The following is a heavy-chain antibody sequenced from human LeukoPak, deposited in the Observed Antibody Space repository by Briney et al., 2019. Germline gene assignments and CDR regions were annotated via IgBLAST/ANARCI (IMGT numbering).Heavy chain of an antibody. CDR1: GFTFSSYA. CDR3: AKDPYCSGGSCGAFDL. D-gene: IGHD2-15*01. J-gene: IGHJ2*01. V-gene: IGHV3-23*01. CDR2: ISGSGGST. Sequence: GGSLRLSCAASGFTFSSYAMSWVRQAPGKGLEWVSAISGSGGSTYYADSVKGRFTISRDNSKNTLYLQMNSLRAEDTALYYCAKDPYCSGGSCGAFDLWGRGTLVTVSS.